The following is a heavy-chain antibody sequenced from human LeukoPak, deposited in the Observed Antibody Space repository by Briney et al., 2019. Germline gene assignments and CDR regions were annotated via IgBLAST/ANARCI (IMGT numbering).Heavy chain of an antibody. CDR3: ARSRSSGYDYRFDY. J-gene: IGHJ4*02. D-gene: IGHD3-22*01. Sequence: SETLSLTRTVSGGSISSYYWSWIRQPPGKGLEWIGYIYYTGSTNYNPSLKSRVTISVDTSKNQFSLKLTSVTAADTAVYYCARSRSSGYDYRFDYWGQGTLVTVSS. V-gene: IGHV4-59*08. CDR1: GGSISSYY. CDR2: IYYTGST.